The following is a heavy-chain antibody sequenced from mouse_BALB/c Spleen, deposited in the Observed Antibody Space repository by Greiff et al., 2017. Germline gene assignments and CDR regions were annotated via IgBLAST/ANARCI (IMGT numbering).Heavy chain of an antibody. CDR3: ARRGELRLRDYAMDY. CDR1: GFTFSSYG. J-gene: IGHJ4*01. CDR2: ISSGGSYT. Sequence: EVNVVESGGDLVKPGGSLKLSCAASGFTFSSYGMSWVRQTPDKRLEWVATISSGGSYTYYPDSVKGRFTISRDNAKNTLYLQMSSLKSEDTAMYYCARRGELRLRDYAMDYWGQGTSVTVSS. D-gene: IGHD1-2*01. V-gene: IGHV5-6*02.